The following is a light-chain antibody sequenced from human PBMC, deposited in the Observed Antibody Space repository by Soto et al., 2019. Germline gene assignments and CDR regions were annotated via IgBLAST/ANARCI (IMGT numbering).Light chain of an antibody. CDR1: SSNIGNNY. J-gene: IGLJ3*02. CDR3: GTWDSRLSAWV. Sequence: SVLTQPPSVSAAPGQKVTISCSGSSSNIGNNYVSWYQQLPGTAPKLLIYDNDKRPSGIPDRFSGSRSGTSATLGITGLQTGDEADYYCGTWDSRLSAWVFGGGTKLTVL. CDR2: DND. V-gene: IGLV1-51*01.